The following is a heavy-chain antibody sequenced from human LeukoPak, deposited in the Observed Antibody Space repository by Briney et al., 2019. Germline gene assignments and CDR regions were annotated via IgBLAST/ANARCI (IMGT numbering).Heavy chain of an antibody. CDR3: ARGVVVLHYYYYGMDV. Sequence: QTGGSLRLSCAASGFTFSSYGMHWVRQAPGKGLEWVAVISYDGSNKYYADSVKGRFTISRDNSKNTPYLQMNSLRAEDTAVYYCARGVVVLHYYYYGMDVWGQGTTVTVSS. D-gene: IGHD2-2*01. J-gene: IGHJ6*02. CDR2: ISYDGSNK. V-gene: IGHV3-30*03. CDR1: GFTFSSYG.